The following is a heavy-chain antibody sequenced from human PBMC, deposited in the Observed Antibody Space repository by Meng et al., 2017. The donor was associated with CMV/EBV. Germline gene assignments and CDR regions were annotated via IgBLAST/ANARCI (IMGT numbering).Heavy chain of an antibody. D-gene: IGHD3-3*01. V-gene: IGHV3-73*01. CDR1: WFPLNGSA. J-gene: IGHJ4*02. Sequence: ESLKIPLASSWFPLNGSAMHWVRQASGKGLEWVGRIRSKANSYATAYAASVKGRFTISRDDSKNTAYLQMNSLKTEDTAVYYCARGTYDFWSGYYMGLDYWGQGTLVTVSS. CDR3: ARGTYDFWSGYYMGLDY. CDR2: IRSKANSYAT.